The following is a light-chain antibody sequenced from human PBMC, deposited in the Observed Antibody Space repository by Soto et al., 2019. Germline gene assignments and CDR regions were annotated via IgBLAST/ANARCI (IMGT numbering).Light chain of an antibody. CDR3: QQYNSYPLT. J-gene: IGKJ4*01. Sequence: DIQMTQSPSTLSASVGDRVTITCRASQSISSWLAWYQQKPGKAPKVLIYKTSSLESGVPPRFSGSGSGTEFTLTISSLQPDDFVTYYCQQYNSYPLTFGGGTKVEIK. CDR1: QSISSW. CDR2: KTS. V-gene: IGKV1-5*03.